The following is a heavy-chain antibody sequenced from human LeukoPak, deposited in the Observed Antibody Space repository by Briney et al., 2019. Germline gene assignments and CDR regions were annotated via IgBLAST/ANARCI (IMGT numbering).Heavy chain of an antibody. CDR1: GFTFSSYW. V-gene: IGHV3-7*05. J-gene: IGHJ6*02. CDR2: IKQDGSEK. Sequence: PGGSLRLSWAASGFTFSSYWVSWVRQAPGKGLQWVANIKQDGSEKNYVDSVKGRFTISRDNAKNSLFLQMNSLRAEDTAAFYCARESVGDYSNYYYYYTMDVWGQGTTVTVSS. D-gene: IGHD4-17*01. CDR3: ARESVGDYSNYYYYYTMDV.